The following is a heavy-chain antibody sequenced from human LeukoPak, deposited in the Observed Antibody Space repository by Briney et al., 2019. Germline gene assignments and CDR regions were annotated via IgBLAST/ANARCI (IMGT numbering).Heavy chain of an antibody. CDR3: ARPGYSSSWSAFDI. J-gene: IGHJ3*02. CDR1: GFTFSAYD. Sequence: GGSLRLSCAASGFTFSAYDMNWVRQAPGKGLEWVSHITSSGSTIYYADSVKGRFTISRDNAKNSLYLQMNSLRAEDTAVYYCARPGYSSSWSAFDIWGQGTMVSVSS. D-gene: IGHD6-13*01. V-gene: IGHV3-48*03. CDR2: ITSSGSTI.